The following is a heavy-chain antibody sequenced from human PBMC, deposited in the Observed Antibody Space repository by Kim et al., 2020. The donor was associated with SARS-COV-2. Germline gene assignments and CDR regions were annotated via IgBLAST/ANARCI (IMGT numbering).Heavy chain of an antibody. CDR3: ATEAAVPSTMVYWYFDL. CDR2: FYRENGET. J-gene: IGHJ2*01. CDR1: GYSLSDLS. D-gene: IGHD3-10*01. V-gene: IGHV1-24*01. Sequence: ASVKVSCKVSGYSLSDLSVHWVRQAPGKGLEWMGGFYRENGETIFAQKFQGRVSMTEDTSADTTYMELRRLRSDDTAVYYCATEAAVPSTMVYWYFDLWGRGTLVTVSP.